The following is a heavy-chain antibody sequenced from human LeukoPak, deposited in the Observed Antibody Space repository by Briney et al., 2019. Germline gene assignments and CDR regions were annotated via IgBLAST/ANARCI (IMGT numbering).Heavy chain of an antibody. Sequence: GGSLRLSCTASGFTFGDYAMSWVRQAPGKGLEWVGFIRGKAYGGTTEYAASVKGRFTISRDDSKSIAYLQMNSLRAEDTGVYYCAREVQASWYFDLWGRGTLVTVSS. CDR1: GFTFGDYA. CDR3: AREVQASWYFDL. J-gene: IGHJ2*01. V-gene: IGHV3-49*04. CDR2: IRGKAYGGTT. D-gene: IGHD3-10*01.